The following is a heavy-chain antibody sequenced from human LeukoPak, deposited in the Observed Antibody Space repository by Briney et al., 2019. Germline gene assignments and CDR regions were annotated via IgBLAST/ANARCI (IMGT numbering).Heavy chain of an antibody. Sequence: PSETLSLTCTVSGGSISSSSYYWGWIRQPPGKGLEWIGRIYYSGSTYYNPSLKSRVTISVDTSKTQFSLKLSSVTAADTAVYYCARLGRVVRGVPDWYFDLWGRGTLVTVSS. CDR2: IYYSGST. CDR1: GGSISSSSYY. J-gene: IGHJ2*01. D-gene: IGHD3-10*01. CDR3: ARLGRVVRGVPDWYFDL. V-gene: IGHV4-39*01.